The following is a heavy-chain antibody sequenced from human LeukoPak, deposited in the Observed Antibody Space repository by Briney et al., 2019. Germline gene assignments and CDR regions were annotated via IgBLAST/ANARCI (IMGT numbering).Heavy chain of an antibody. D-gene: IGHD3-10*01. CDR3: ARDHPDDGSGSYYTVGWFDP. J-gene: IGHJ5*02. CDR2: ISAYNGNT. Sequence: ASVKVSCKASGYTFTSYGISWVRQAPGQGLEWMGWISAYNGNTNYAQKLQGRVTMTTDTSTSTAYMELRSLRSDDTAVYYCARDHPDDGSGSYYTVGWFDPWGQGTLVTVSS. CDR1: GYTFTSYG. V-gene: IGHV1-18*04.